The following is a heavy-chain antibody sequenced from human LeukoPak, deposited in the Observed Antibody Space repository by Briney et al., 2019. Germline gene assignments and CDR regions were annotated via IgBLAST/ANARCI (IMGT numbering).Heavy chain of an antibody. Sequence: PGRSLRLSCAASGFTFSSYAMHWVRQAPGKGLEWVAVISYDGSNKYYADSVKGRFTISRDNAKNSLYLQMNSLRAEDTAVYYCARETLQHYYGSGSYYPYYYYYMDVWGKGTTVTISS. CDR1: GFTFSSYA. CDR3: ARETLQHYYGSGSYYPYYYYYMDV. V-gene: IGHV3-30*04. CDR2: ISYDGSNK. J-gene: IGHJ6*03. D-gene: IGHD3-10*01.